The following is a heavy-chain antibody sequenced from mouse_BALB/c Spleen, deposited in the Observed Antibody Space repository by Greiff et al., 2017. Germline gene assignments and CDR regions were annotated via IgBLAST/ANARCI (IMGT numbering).Heavy chain of an antibody. J-gene: IGHJ1*01. D-gene: IGHD1-1*01. V-gene: IGHV1S29*02. CDR2: IYPYNGGT. CDR3: ARSGDYGSSYDFDV. Sequence: SGPELVKPGASVKISCKASGYTFTDYNMHWVKQSHGKSLEWIGYIYPYNGGTGYNQKFKSKATLTVDNSSSTAYMELRSLTSEDSGVYYCARSGDYGSSYDFDVWGAGTTVTVSS. CDR1: GYTFTDYN.